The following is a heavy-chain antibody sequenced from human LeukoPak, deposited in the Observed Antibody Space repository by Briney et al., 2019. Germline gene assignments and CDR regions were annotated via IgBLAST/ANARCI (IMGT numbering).Heavy chain of an antibody. Sequence: ASVKVSCKASGYTFTSHGISWVRQAPGQGLEWMGWISAYNGDTKYAQKTQGRVTMTTDASTSTAYMELRSLRSDDTAVYFCARGRSDYYLDSWGQGTLVTVSS. J-gene: IGHJ4*02. CDR1: GYTFTSHG. V-gene: IGHV1-18*01. D-gene: IGHD3-10*01. CDR3: ARGRSDYYLDS. CDR2: ISAYNGDT.